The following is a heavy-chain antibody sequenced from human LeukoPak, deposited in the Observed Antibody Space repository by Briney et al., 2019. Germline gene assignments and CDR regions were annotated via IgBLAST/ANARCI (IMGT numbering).Heavy chain of an antibody. CDR1: GGSITDHY. V-gene: IGHV4-59*11. Sequence: SETLSLTCTVSGGSITDHYWSWIRQPPGKGLELTGHIHSTGNTFYKPSLKSRITISLDTSRNQFSLRLSSVTAADTAVYYCARFSPGCSTASCYLDYWGQGTLVTVSS. CDR3: ARFSPGCSTASCYLDY. J-gene: IGHJ4*02. D-gene: IGHD2-2*01. CDR2: IHSTGNT.